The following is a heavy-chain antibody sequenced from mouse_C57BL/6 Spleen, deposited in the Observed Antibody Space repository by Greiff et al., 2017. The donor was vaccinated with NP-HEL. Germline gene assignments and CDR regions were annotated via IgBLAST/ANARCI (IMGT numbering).Heavy chain of an antibody. CDR2: IYPRDGST. CDR1: GYTFTSYD. J-gene: IGHJ1*03. D-gene: IGHD1-1*01. V-gene: IGHV1-85*01. Sequence: QVQLKESGPELVKPGASVKLSCKASGYTFTSYDINWVKQRPGQGLEWIGWIYPRDGSTKYNEKFKGKATLTVDTSSSTAYMELHSLTSEDSAVYFCARDTTVVPYWYFDVWGTGTTVTVSS. CDR3: ARDTTVVPYWYFDV.